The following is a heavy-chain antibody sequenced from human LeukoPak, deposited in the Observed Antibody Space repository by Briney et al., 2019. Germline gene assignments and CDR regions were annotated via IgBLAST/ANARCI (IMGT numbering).Heavy chain of an antibody. CDR3: ARAFPQSEDCGGDCYLDFDY. J-gene: IGHJ4*02. Sequence: GGSLRLSCAASGFTFSSYAMHWVRQAPGKGLEWVAVISYDGSNKYYADSVKGRFTISRDNSKNTLYLQMNSLRAEDTAVYYCARAFPQSEDCGGDCYLDFDYWGQGTLVTVSS. D-gene: IGHD2-21*02. CDR1: GFTFSSYA. V-gene: IGHV3-30-3*01. CDR2: ISYDGSNK.